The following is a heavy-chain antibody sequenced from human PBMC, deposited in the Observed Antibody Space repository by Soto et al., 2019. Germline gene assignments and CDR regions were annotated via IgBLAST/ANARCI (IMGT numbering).Heavy chain of an antibody. CDR3: ARDVPTVTTGGPDY. J-gene: IGHJ4*02. Sequence: QVQLVQSGAEVKKPGASVKVSCKASGYIFTKYGISWVRQAPGQGLEWMGWISAYNGNTNYAQKLQGRVTMTTDTSTSTAYMDLMSLTSDDTAVYYCARDVPTVTTGGPDYWGQGSLVTVPS. V-gene: IGHV1-18*01. D-gene: IGHD4-17*01. CDR1: GYIFTKYG. CDR2: ISAYNGNT.